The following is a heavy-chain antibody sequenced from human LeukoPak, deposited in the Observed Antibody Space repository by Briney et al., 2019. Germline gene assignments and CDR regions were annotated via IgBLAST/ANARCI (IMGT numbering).Heavy chain of an antibody. CDR1: GFTFSSYS. Sequence: GGSLRLSCAASGFTFSSYSMNWVRQALGKGLEWVSSISSSSSYIYYADSVKGRFTISRDNAKNTLYLQMNSLRAEDTAVYYCAREYYDILTGYSWGYYFDYWGQGTLVTVSS. J-gene: IGHJ4*02. D-gene: IGHD3-9*01. CDR3: AREYYDILTGYSWGYYFDY. CDR2: ISSSSSYI. V-gene: IGHV3-21*01.